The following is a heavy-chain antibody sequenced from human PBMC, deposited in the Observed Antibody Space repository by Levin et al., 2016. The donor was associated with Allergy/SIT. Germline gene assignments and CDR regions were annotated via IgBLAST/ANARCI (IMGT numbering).Heavy chain of an antibody. CDR1: GFTFSNAW. D-gene: IGHD3-10*01. V-gene: IGHV3-15*01. CDR2: IKSKTDGETT. Sequence: GESLKISCAASGFTFSNAWMYWVRQSPGKGLEWVGHIKSKTDGETTDYATPVKGRFTISRDDSTNTMFLQMSSLETEDTALYYCTTGGYFYGGGTLTYWGQGTLVTVSS. J-gene: IGHJ4*02. CDR3: TTGGYFYGGGTLTY.